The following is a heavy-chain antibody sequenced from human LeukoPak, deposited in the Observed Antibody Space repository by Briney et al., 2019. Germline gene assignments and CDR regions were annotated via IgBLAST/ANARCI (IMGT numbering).Heavy chain of an antibody. CDR1: GFTFSSYA. Sequence: GGSLRLSCAASGFTFSSYAMHWVRQAPGKGLEWVAVISYDGSNKYYVDSVKGRFAISRDNSKNTVYLQLNSLRAEDTAVYYCAKDRYSSSALFAITPFDYWGQGTLITVSS. D-gene: IGHD6-13*01. CDR3: AKDRYSSSALFAITPFDY. V-gene: IGHV3-30*09. CDR2: ISYDGSNK. J-gene: IGHJ4*02.